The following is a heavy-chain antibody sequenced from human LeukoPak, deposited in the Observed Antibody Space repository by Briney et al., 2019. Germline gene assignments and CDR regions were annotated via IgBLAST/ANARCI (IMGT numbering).Heavy chain of an antibody. Sequence: SETLSLTCSVSGGSITSISYFWGWIRQPPGKGLEWIGTIYYTGMTYYNPSLKSRVTISIDTSKNQFSLKLQSVTAADTSFYHCAREMGHDLAEFDSWGQGTLVTVSS. CDR2: IYYTGMT. CDR3: AREMGHDLAEFDS. CDR1: GGSITSISYF. D-gene: IGHD3-3*01. V-gene: IGHV4-39*07. J-gene: IGHJ4*02.